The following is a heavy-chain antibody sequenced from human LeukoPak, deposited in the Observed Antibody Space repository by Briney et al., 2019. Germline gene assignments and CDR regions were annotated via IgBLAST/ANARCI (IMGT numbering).Heavy chain of an antibody. CDR1: GFTFSSYA. V-gene: IGHV3-23*01. Sequence: GGSLRLSCAASGFTFSSYAMSWVRQAPGKGLEWVSAISGSGGSTYYADSVKGRFTISRDNSKNTLYLQMNSLRAEDTAVYYCAREYYDYVWGSYSFDYWGQGTLVTVSS. CDR3: AREYYDYVWGSYSFDY. D-gene: IGHD3-16*01. CDR2: ISGSGGST. J-gene: IGHJ4*02.